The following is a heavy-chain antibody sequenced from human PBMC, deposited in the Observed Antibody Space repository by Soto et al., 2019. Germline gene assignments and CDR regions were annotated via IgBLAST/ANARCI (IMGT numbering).Heavy chain of an antibody. CDR1: GFTVSNNH. V-gene: IGHV3-53*01. CDR2: VHGGGST. CDR3: AGRLTTAASLDY. Sequence: VQLVESGGGLIQPGGSLRLSCAASGFTVSNNHMTWVRQAEGKGLELVSFVHGGGSTSYADSVKGRFTISRDNPKNTLYLQMDILRAEDTAIYYCAGRLTTAASLDYWGRGTLVTVSS. J-gene: IGHJ4*02. D-gene: IGHD3-16*01.